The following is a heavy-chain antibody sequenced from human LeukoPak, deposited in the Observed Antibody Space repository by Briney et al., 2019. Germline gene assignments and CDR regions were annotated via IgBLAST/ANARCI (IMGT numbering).Heavy chain of an antibody. V-gene: IGHV1-2*06. CDR2: INPNSGGT. D-gene: IGHD1-26*01. CDR1: GYTFTGYY. Sequence: GASVKVSCKASGYTFTGYYMHWVRQAPGQGLEWMGRINPNSGGTNYAQKFQGRVTMTRDTSIGTAYMELSRLRSDDTAVYYCSTVGATTRYYFDYWGQGTLVTVSS. CDR3: STVGATTRYYFDY. J-gene: IGHJ4*02.